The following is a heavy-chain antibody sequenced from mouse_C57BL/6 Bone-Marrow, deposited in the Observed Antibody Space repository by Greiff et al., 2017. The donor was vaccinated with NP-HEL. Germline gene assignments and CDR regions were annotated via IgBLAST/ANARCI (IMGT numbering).Heavy chain of an antibody. Sequence: VQLQQSGPELVKPGASVKISCKASGYSFTGYYMNWVKQSPEKSLEWIGEINPSTGGTTYNQKFKAKATLTVDKSSSTAYMQLKSLTSEDSAVYYCARVHYGSSYWYFDVWGTGTTVTVSS. CDR1: GYSFTGYY. J-gene: IGHJ1*03. D-gene: IGHD1-1*01. CDR2: INPSTGGT. CDR3: ARVHYGSSYWYFDV. V-gene: IGHV1-42*01.